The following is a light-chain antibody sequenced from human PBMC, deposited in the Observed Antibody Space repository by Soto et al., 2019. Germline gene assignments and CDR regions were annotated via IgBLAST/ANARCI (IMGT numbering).Light chain of an antibody. CDR3: QNYDSVPLT. CDR2: AAS. J-gene: IGKJ1*01. V-gene: IGKV1-27*01. Sequence: DIQMTQSPSSLSASVGDTVTITCRASQGINNYLAWFQQRPGKVPKLLIYAASTLQSRVPSRFRGSRSWTDFPLTISRLQPEDVATFYCQNYDSVPLTFGQGTKVEIK. CDR1: QGINNY.